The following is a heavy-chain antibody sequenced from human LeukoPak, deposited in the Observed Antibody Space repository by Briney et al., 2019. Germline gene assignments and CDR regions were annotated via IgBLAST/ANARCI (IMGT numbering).Heavy chain of an antibody. J-gene: IGHJ6*02. Sequence: VSVKVSCKASGYTFTGYYMQWVRQAPGQGLEWMEWINPNSGGTNYAQKFQGWVTMTRDTSTSTAYMELSRLRSDDTAVYYCARDRDYYDSSGYYLYYYGMDVWGQGTTVTVS. D-gene: IGHD3-22*01. V-gene: IGHV1-2*04. CDR2: INPNSGGT. CDR1: GYTFTGYY. CDR3: ARDRDYYDSSGYYLYYYGMDV.